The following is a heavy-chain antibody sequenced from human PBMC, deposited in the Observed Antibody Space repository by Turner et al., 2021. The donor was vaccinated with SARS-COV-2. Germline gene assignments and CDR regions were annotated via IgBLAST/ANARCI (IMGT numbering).Heavy chain of an antibody. CDR3: ARMKTWSAMTTIRLLELDP. CDR1: RGSIADAGYF. V-gene: IGHV4-39*01. D-gene: IGHD2-15*01. J-gene: IGHJ5*02. CDR2: IHYRGPT. Sequence: QLQLQESGPGLIKPSETLSLTCSVSRGSIADAGYFWSWIRQPPGKGLEWIASIHYRGPTQFNPSLKSRVTISVDTSRNQFSLKMTSLTAADTAVYYCARMKTWSAMTTIRLLELDPWGQGTLVTVSS.